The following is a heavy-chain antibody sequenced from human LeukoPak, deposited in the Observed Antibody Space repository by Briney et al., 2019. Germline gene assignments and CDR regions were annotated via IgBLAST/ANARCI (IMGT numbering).Heavy chain of an antibody. V-gene: IGHV3-21*01. CDR2: ISSSSSYI. CDR3: ARDGGRSSDGRGSSSAVFPIDY. CDR1: GFTFSSYS. D-gene: IGHD6-6*01. J-gene: IGHJ4*02. Sequence: PGGSLRLSCAASGFTFSSYSMNWVRQAPGKGLEWVSSISSSSSYIYYADSVKGRFTISRDNAKNSLYLQMNSLRAEDTAVYYCARDGGRSSDGRGSSSAVFPIDYWGQGTLVTVSS.